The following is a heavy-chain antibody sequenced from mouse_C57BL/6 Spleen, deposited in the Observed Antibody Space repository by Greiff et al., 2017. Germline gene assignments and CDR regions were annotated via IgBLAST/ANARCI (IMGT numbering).Heavy chain of an antibody. V-gene: IGHV1-80*01. Sequence: QVQLQQSGAELVKPGASVKISCKASGYAFSSYWMNWVKQRPGTGLERIGQIYPGDGDTNYNGKFKGKATLTADKSSSTAYMQLSSLTSEDSAVYFCARSKVYDGYYLYYCDYWGQGTTLTVSS. CDR2: IYPGDGDT. CDR3: ARSKVYDGYYLYYCDY. D-gene: IGHD2-3*01. J-gene: IGHJ2*01. CDR1: GYAFSSYW.